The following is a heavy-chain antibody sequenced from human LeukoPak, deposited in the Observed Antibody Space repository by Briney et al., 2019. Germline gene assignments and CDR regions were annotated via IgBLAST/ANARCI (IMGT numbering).Heavy chain of an antibody. CDR3: ARLSYDSSGYYTYWYFDL. Sequence: SETLSLTCTVSGGSISSYYWSWIRQPPGKGLEWIGYIYYSGSTNYNPSLKSRVTISVDTSKNQFSLKLSSVTAADTAVYYCARLSYDSSGYYTYWYFDLWGRGTLVTVSS. V-gene: IGHV4-59*08. D-gene: IGHD3-22*01. J-gene: IGHJ2*01. CDR2: IYYSGST. CDR1: GGSISSYY.